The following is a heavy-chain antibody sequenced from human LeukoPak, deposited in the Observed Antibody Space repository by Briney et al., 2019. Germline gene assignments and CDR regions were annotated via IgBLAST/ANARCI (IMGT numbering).Heavy chain of an antibody. D-gene: IGHD3-22*01. CDR1: GFTFSSYW. Sequence: SGGSLRLSCAASGFTFSSYWMHWVRQAPGKGLVWVSRINSDGSSTSYADSVKGRFTISRDNAKNTLYLQMNSLRAEDTAVYYCARAGPYYYDSSGFDYWGQGTLVTVSS. CDR2: INSDGSST. J-gene: IGHJ4*02. V-gene: IGHV3-74*01. CDR3: ARAGPYYYDSSGFDY.